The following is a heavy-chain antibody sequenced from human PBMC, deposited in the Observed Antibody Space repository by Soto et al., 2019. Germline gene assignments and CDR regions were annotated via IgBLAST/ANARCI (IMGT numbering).Heavy chain of an antibody. CDR1: GGSISSGGYY. D-gene: IGHD6-19*01. CDR2: IHYSGST. Sequence: QVQLQESGPGLVKPSQTLSLSCTVSGGSISSGGYYWSWIRQHPGKGLEWIGYIHYSGSTFHNPSLESRVNISVATSKNQFSLKLSSVTAADTAVYYCGRDISTVAGHLGYWGQGTLVPVSS. CDR3: GRDISTVAGHLGY. V-gene: IGHV4-31*03. J-gene: IGHJ4*02.